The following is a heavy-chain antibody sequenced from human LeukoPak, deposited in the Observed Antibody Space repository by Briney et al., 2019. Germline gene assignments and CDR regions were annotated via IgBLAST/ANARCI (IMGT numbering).Heavy chain of an antibody. V-gene: IGHV3-21*01. Sequence: GGSLRLSCAASGFTFSSYSMNWVRQAPGKGLEWVSSISSSSSYIYYAASVKGRFTISRDNAKNSLYLQMNSMRAEDTAVYYCARDTTYYDFWSGYYTGYVGWFDPWGQGTLVTVSS. J-gene: IGHJ5*02. CDR3: ARDTTYYDFWSGYYTGYVGWFDP. CDR2: ISSSSSYI. CDR1: GFTFSSYS. D-gene: IGHD3-3*01.